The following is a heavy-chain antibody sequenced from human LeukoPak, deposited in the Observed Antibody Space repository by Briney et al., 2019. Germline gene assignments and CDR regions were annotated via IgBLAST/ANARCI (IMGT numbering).Heavy chain of an antibody. CDR2: ISGGGGNT. CDR1: GFTFSTYA. Sequence: PGGSLRLSCAASGFTFSTYAMSWVRQAPGKGLDWVSVISGGGGNTYYADSVQGRFTISRDNSKNTLYLQMNSLRTEDTAVYYCAQTSSRGHCSGGSCSYYMDVWGKGTTVTVSS. V-gene: IGHV3-23*01. D-gene: IGHD2-15*01. CDR3: AQTSSRGHCSGGSCSYYMDV. J-gene: IGHJ6*03.